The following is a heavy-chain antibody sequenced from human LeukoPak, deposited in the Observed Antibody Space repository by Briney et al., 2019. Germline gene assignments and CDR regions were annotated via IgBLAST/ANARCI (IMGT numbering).Heavy chain of an antibody. D-gene: IGHD3-10*01. Sequence: GGALRLSCAASGFTFSRYEMNWVRQAPGRGLEWVSYISSGGSTISYADSVKGRFTISRDNAKNSLYLQMNSLRAEDTAVYYCARDLTMGAFDIWGQGTMVTVSS. V-gene: IGHV3-48*03. CDR3: ARDLTMGAFDI. CDR2: ISSGGSTI. J-gene: IGHJ3*02. CDR1: GFTFSRYE.